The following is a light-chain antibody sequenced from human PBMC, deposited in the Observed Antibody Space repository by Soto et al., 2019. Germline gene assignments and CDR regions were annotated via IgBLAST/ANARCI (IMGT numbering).Light chain of an antibody. V-gene: IGKV1-5*03. CDR3: QHYNSYSEA. J-gene: IGKJ1*01. CDR1: QTISSW. Sequence: DIQRTQSPSTLSGSVGYRVTITCRASQTISSWLAWYQQKPGKAPKLLIYKASTLKSGVPSRFSGSGSGTEFTLTISSLQPDDFATYYCQHYNSYSEAFGQGTKVDIK. CDR2: KAS.